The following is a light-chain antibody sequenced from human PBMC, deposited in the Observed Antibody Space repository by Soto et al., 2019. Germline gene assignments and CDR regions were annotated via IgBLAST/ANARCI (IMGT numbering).Light chain of an antibody. V-gene: IGKV3-20*01. J-gene: IGKJ1*01. Sequence: VLTQSPGTLSLSPGERATLSCRASQSLTTNYLAWYQHKPGQAPRLLIYGASSRATGIPDRFSGSGSVTDFTLTISRLEPEDFAVYYCQQYGSSPWTFGQVTIVDI. CDR2: GAS. CDR1: QSLTTNY. CDR3: QQYGSSPWT.